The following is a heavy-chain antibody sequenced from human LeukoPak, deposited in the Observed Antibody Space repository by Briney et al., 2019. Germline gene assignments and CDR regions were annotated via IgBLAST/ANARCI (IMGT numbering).Heavy chain of an antibody. J-gene: IGHJ4*02. Sequence: SETLSLTCTVSGDPISGYSNYKWSWIRQPPGKGLEWIGYIYYHGSTNYNPSLKSRVTLSVDTSKNQFSLKLTSVTAADTAVYYCAREYSAFDYWGQGTLVTVSS. CDR2: IYYHGST. V-gene: IGHV4-61*01. CDR3: AREYSAFDY. D-gene: IGHD6-13*01. CDR1: GDPISGYSNYK.